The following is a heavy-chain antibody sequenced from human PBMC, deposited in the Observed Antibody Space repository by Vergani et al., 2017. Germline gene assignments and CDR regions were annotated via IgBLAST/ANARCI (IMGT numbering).Heavy chain of an antibody. V-gene: IGHV4-39*01. Sequence: QLQLQESGPGLVKPSETLSLTCTVSGGSISSSSYYWGWIRQPPGKGLEWIGSIYYSGSTYYNPSLKSRVTISVDTSKNQFSLKLSSVTAAHTAVYYCASQWNYDYRVDYIDYWGQGTLVTVSS. CDR3: ASQWNYDYRVDYIDY. CDR1: GGSISSSSYY. CDR2: IYYSGST. D-gene: IGHD1-7*01. J-gene: IGHJ4*02.